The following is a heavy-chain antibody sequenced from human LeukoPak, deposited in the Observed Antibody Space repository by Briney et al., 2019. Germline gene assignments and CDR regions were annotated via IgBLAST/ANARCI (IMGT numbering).Heavy chain of an antibody. CDR2: IYYSGST. Sequence: PSETLSLTCSVSGGSTSSYYWSWIRQPPGKGLEWIGYIYYSGSTNYNPSLYSRVTISVDTSKNQFSLKLSSVTAADTAIYYCARAGAIAARPDFDYWGQGTLVTVSS. J-gene: IGHJ4*02. CDR3: ARAGAIAARPDFDY. D-gene: IGHD6-6*01. V-gene: IGHV4-59*01. CDR1: GGSTSSYY.